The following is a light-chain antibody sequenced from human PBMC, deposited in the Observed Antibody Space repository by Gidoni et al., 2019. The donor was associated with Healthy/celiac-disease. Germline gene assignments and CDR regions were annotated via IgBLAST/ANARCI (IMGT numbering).Light chain of an antibody. CDR2: LGS. CDR3: MQALQTPRLT. CDR1: QSLLHSNGYNY. V-gene: IGKV2-28*01. J-gene: IGKJ4*01. Sequence: DIVMTPSPLSLPVTPVEPASIACRSSQSLLHSNGYNYLDWYLQKPGQSPQLLIYLGSNRASGVPDRFSGSGAGKDGTLKSSRVEAEDVGVYYCMQALQTPRLTFGGGTKVEIK.